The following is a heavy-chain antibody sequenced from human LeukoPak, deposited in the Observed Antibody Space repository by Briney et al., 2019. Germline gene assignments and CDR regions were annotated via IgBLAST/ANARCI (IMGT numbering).Heavy chain of an antibody. J-gene: IGHJ5*02. CDR1: GFTFSGYW. D-gene: IGHD3-16*02. Sequence: GSLRLSCAASGFTFSGYWMHWVRQGPEKGLELVSSISSSSSYIYYADSVKGRFTISRDNAKNSLYLQMNSLRAEDTAVYYCARESSKAHYDYVWGSYRFNWFDPWGQGTLVTVSS. CDR3: ARESSKAHYDYVWGSYRFNWFDP. CDR2: ISSSSSYI. V-gene: IGHV3-21*01.